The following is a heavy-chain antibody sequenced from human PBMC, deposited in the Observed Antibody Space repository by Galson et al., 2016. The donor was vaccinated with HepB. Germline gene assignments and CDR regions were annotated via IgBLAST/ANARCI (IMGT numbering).Heavy chain of an antibody. V-gene: IGHV3-23*01. CDR1: GFTFSSYA. D-gene: IGHD3-16*01. J-gene: IGHJ3*02. CDR2: VRGTGSTT. Sequence: SLRLSCAASGFTFSSYAMGWVRQGPGKGLEWVSVVRGTGSTTYYADSVKGRFTISRDNAKNSLYLQMNSLRDEDTAVYYCARDGGIPGAAFDIWGQGTMVTVSS. CDR3: ARDGGIPGAAFDI.